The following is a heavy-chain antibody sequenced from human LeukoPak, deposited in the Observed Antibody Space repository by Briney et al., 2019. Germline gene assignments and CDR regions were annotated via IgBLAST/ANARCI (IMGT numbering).Heavy chain of an antibody. D-gene: IGHD3-3*01. CDR3: AGPIFGVVMNPFDY. V-gene: IGHV3-21*01. CDR2: ISSSSSYI. J-gene: IGHJ4*02. Sequence: GGSLRLSCAASGFTFSSYSMNWVRQAPGKGLEWVSSISSSSSYIYYADSVKGRFTISRDNSKNTLYLQMNSLRAEDAAVYYCAGPIFGVVMNPFDYWGQGTLVTVSS. CDR1: GFTFSSYS.